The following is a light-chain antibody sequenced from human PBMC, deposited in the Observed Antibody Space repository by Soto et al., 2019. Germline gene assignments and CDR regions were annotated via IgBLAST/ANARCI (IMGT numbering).Light chain of an antibody. V-gene: IGKV3-20*01. J-gene: IGKJ1*01. Sequence: EIVLTQSPGTLSLSPGERATLSCRASQTVTSAYMAWYQQKPGQAPSLLIYAASTRAVGIPDRFSASGSGTDFTLTISRLEPEDFAVYYCQQYSESPRTFGQRDQGGSQT. CDR1: QTVTSAY. CDR2: AAS. CDR3: QQYSESPRT.